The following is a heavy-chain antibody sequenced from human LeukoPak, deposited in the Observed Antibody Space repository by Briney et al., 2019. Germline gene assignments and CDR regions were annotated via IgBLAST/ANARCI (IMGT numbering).Heavy chain of an antibody. J-gene: IGHJ4*02. D-gene: IGHD3-3*01. CDR1: GFTFTNYW. CDR3: AKSYDFWTGPPGD. V-gene: IGHV3-21*01. Sequence: GGSLRLSCEVSGFTFTNYWMSWVRQAPGKGLEWVSSISSNSGYIDYADSTQGRFTISRDNAKNSLYLQMNSLRVEDTAIYYCAKSYDFWTGPPGDWGQGTLVTVSS. CDR2: ISSNSGYI.